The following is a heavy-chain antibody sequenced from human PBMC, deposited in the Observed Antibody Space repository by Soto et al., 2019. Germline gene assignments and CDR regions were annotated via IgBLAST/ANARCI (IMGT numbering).Heavy chain of an antibody. D-gene: IGHD6-6*01. J-gene: IGHJ5*02. V-gene: IGHV1-8*01. CDR2: MNPNSGNT. Sequence: QVQLVQSGAEVKKPGASVKVSCKASGYTFTSYDINWVRQATGQGLEWMGWMNPNSGNTGYAQKFQGRVTMTRNTSISTAYMELSSLRSEDTAVYYGAREYSSSGGGSNWFDPWGQGTLVTVSS. CDR1: GYTFTSYD. CDR3: AREYSSSGGGSNWFDP.